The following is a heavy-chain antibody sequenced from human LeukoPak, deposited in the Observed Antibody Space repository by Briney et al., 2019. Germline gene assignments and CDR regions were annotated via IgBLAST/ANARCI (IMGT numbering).Heavy chain of an antibody. D-gene: IGHD2-21*02. Sequence: SGRSLRLSCAASGFTFSSYAMHWVRQAPGKGLEWVAVISYDGSNKYYADSVKGRFTISRDNPKNTLYLQMNSPRAEDTAVYYCARAQYCGGDCYTFDYWGQGTLVTVSS. CDR2: ISYDGSNK. V-gene: IGHV3-30-3*01. J-gene: IGHJ4*02. CDR3: ARAQYCGGDCYTFDY. CDR1: GFTFSSYA.